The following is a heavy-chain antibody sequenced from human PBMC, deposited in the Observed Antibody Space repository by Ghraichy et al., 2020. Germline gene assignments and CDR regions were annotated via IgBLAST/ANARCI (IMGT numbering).Heavy chain of an antibody. CDR2: ISGSGGST. D-gene: IGHD6-6*01. V-gene: IGHV3-23*01. J-gene: IGHJ6*02. CDR3: AKDGTRIAARPWYYYYGMDV. Sequence: GGSLRLSCAASGFTFSSYAMSWVRQAPGKGLEWVSAISGSGGSTYYADSVKGRFTISRDNSKNTLYLQMNSLRAEDTAVYYCAKDGTRIAARPWYYYYGMDVWGQGTTVTVSS. CDR1: GFTFSSYA.